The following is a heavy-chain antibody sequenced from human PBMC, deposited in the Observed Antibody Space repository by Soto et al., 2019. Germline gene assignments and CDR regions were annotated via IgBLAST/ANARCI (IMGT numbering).Heavy chain of an antibody. D-gene: IGHD3-10*02. Sequence: QAQLQQSGPGLVKPSQTLSLTCAISGDSVSSKSATWNWIRQFPSRGLEWLGRTYYRSKWHNEYAVSVKSRITINPDTSKNQFALQLNYVPPEDTAVYYFANMDDVWGQGTLVTVSA. CDR1: GDSVSSKSAT. J-gene: IGHJ4*02. CDR2: TYYRSKWHN. V-gene: IGHV6-1*01. CDR3: ANMDDV.